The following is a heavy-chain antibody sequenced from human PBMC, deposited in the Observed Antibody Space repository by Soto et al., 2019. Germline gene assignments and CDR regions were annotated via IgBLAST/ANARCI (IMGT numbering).Heavy chain of an antibody. CDR3: AKVIVLGASTLEY. Sequence: GGSLRLSCEASGFMFNHYAMAWVHQTPGKGLEWVSVISGSTGTTYYADSVKGRFTISRDNSKNTVYLQMNSLRVEDSALYSCAKVIVLGASTLEYWGPGTRVTVSS. D-gene: IGHD6-6*01. J-gene: IGHJ4*02. CDR1: GFMFNHYA. V-gene: IGHV3-23*01. CDR2: ISGSTGTT.